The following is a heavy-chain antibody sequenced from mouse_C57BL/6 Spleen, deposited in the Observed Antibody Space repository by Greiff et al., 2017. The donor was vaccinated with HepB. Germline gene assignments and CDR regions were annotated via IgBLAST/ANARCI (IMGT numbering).Heavy chain of an antibody. CDR3: TRYGHYAWFAY. CDR1: GYTFTDYE. D-gene: IGHD2-1*01. CDR2: IDPETGGT. J-gene: IGHJ3*01. V-gene: IGHV1-15*01. Sequence: VQLQQSGAELVRPGASVTLSCKASGYTFTDYEMHWVKQTPVHGLEWIGAIDPETGGTAYNQKFKGKAILTADKSSSTAYMELRSLTSEDSAVYYCTRYGHYAWFAYWGQGTLVTVSA.